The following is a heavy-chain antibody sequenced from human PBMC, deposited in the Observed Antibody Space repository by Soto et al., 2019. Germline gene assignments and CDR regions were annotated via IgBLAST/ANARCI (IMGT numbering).Heavy chain of an antibody. V-gene: IGHV1-46*04. Sequence: QVQLVQSGAEVKKPGASVNVSCKASGYTFTSYYMHWVRQAPGQGLEWMGIINPRGGSTTYAQKLQGRVTVTRDTSTSTVYMELSNLRSDDTAIYYCARVALSGGGWLDPWGQGPLVTVSS. J-gene: IGHJ5*02. CDR2: INPRGGST. CDR1: GYTFTSYY. D-gene: IGHD1-26*01. CDR3: ARVALSGGGWLDP.